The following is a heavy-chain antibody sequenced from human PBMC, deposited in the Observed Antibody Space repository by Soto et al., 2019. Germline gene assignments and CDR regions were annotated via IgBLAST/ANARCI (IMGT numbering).Heavy chain of an antibody. CDR2: IYHSGST. V-gene: IGHV4-59*01. CDR1: GDSINDYY. Sequence: SETLSLTCTVSGDSINDYYWSWIRQPPGKGLEWIGYIYHSGSTYYNPSLKSRVTMSLDASKIQFSLKLNSVTAADTAVYYCARASRNYFAYWGQGTLVTVSA. CDR3: ARASRNYFAY. J-gene: IGHJ4*02.